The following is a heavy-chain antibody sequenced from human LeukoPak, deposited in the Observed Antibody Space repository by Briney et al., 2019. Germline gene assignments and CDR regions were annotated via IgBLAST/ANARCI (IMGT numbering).Heavy chain of an antibody. J-gene: IGHJ4*02. Sequence: PGESLKISCKGSGYSFTSYWISWVRQMPGKGLEWMGSIDPTDSYTNYSPSFQGHVTISADKSISTAYLQWSSLKASDTAMYYCARQAPGSGWYDYWGQGTLVTVSS. CDR2: IDPTDSYT. V-gene: IGHV5-10-1*01. CDR3: ARQAPGSGWYDY. D-gene: IGHD6-19*01. CDR1: GYSFTSYW.